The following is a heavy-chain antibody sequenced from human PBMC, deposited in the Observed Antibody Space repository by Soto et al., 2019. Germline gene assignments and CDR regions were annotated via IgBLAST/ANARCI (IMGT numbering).Heavy chain of an antibody. Sequence: GGSLRLSCAASGFTFSSYAMHWVRQAPGKGLEWVAVISYDGSNKYYADSVKGRFTISRDNSKNTLYLQMNSLRAEDTAVYYCARDRAMASSTPYYYYYYGMDVWGQGTTVTVSS. CDR2: ISYDGSNK. V-gene: IGHV3-30-3*01. J-gene: IGHJ6*02. CDR3: ARDRAMASSTPYYYYYYGMDV. D-gene: IGHD5-18*01. CDR1: GFTFSSYA.